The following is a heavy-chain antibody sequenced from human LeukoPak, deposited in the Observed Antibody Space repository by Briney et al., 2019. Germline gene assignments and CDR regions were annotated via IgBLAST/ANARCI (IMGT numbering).Heavy chain of an antibody. D-gene: IGHD3-3*01. CDR3: ARGSRLGVVERDVFDI. V-gene: IGHV3-21*01. CDR2: ISISSNYI. CDR1: GFTFSRYS. J-gene: IGHJ3*02. Sequence: GGSLRLSCAASGFTFSRYSMNWVRQAPGKGLEWVSSISISSNYIYYTDSVKGRCTISRDNGKNSLYLQMNSLRAEDTAVYFCARGSRLGVVERDVFDIWGQGTMVTVSS.